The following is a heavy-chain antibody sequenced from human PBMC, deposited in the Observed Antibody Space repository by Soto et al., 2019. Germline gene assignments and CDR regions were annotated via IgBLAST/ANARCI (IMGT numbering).Heavy chain of an antibody. CDR1: GFTLSSYA. J-gene: IGHJ4*02. CDR3: ARRYCSGGYCYFDY. V-gene: IGHV3-30-3*01. Sequence: QVQLVESGGGVVQPGRSLRLSCAASGFTLSSYAMHWVRQAPGKGLRWVAVISYDGSDKYYADSVKGRFTISRDNSENTLFLQMNTLRPEDTAVYYCARRYCSGGYCYFDYWGQGTPVTVSS. CDR2: ISYDGSDK. D-gene: IGHD2-15*01.